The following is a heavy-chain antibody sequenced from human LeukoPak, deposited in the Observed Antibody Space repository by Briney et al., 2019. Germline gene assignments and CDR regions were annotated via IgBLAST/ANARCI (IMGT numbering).Heavy chain of an antibody. V-gene: IGHV3-30-3*01. D-gene: IGHD4/OR15-4a*01. CDR1: GFIFSSYA. J-gene: IGHJ4*02. Sequence: GGSLRLSCAASGFIFSSYAMHWVRQAPGKGLEWVAVISYDGSNKYYADSVKGRFTISRDNSKNTLYLQMNSLRAEDTAVYYCARALTTAYYVDYWGQGTLVTVSS. CDR2: ISYDGSNK. CDR3: ARALTTAYYVDY.